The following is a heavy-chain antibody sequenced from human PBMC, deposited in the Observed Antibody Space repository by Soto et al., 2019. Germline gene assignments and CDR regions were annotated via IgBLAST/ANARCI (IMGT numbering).Heavy chain of an antibody. Sequence: EVQLLESGGGLVQPGGSLRLSFAASGFTFSSYAMSWVRQAPGKGLEWVSAISGRGGSTYYADSVKGRFTISRDNSKNTLYLQMNSLRAEDTAVYYCARLGGSSSGYARVSDVLQGAFDIWGQGTMVTASS. CDR1: GFTFSSYA. D-gene: IGHD6-13*01. CDR2: ISGRGGST. J-gene: IGHJ3*02. CDR3: ARLGGSSSGYARVSDVLQGAFDI. V-gene: IGHV3-23*01.